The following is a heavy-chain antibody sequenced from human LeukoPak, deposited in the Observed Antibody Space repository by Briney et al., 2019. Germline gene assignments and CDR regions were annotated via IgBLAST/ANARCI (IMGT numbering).Heavy chain of an antibody. CDR3: ARGDFYYDSSGYYPPRNIDY. J-gene: IGHJ4*02. Sequence: SETLSLTCAVYGGSFSGYYWSWIRQPPGKGLEWIGEINHSGSTNYNPSLKSRVTISVDTSKNQFSLKLSSVTAADTAVYYCARGDFYYDSSGYYPPRNIDYWGQGTLVTVSS. D-gene: IGHD3-22*01. CDR1: GGSFSGYY. CDR2: INHSGST. V-gene: IGHV4-34*01.